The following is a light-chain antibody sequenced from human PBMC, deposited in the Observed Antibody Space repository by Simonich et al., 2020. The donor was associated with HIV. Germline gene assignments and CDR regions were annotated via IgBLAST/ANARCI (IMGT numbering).Light chain of an antibody. V-gene: IGKV3-11*01. CDR3: QQYGSSPLT. CDR2: DAS. Sequence: EIVLTQSPATLSLSPGERATLSCRASQSISNYVSWYQQKPDQAPRLLIYDASNRATGIPARFSGSGSGTDFTLTISSLEPEDFVVYYCQQYGSSPLTFGGGTKVEIK. J-gene: IGKJ4*01. CDR1: QSISNY.